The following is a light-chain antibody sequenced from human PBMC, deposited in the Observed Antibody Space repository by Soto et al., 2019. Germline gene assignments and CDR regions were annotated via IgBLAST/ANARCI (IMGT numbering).Light chain of an antibody. J-gene: IGLJ2*01. CDR1: SSDVGSYNL. CDR3: CSYAGSSTYVV. Sequence: ALTQPASVSGSPGQSITISCTGTSSDVGSYNLVSWYQQHPGKAPKLMIYEVSKRPSGVSNRFSGSKSGNTASLTISGLQAEDEADYYCCSYAGSSTYVVFGGGTQLTVL. V-gene: IGLV2-23*02. CDR2: EVS.